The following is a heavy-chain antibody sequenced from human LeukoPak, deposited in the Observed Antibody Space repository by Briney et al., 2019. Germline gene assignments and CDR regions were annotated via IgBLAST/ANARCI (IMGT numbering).Heavy chain of an antibody. D-gene: IGHD6-25*01. V-gene: IGHV3-30*03. CDR2: VSFDGSHQ. CDR3: ARMVASGVWLLDY. Sequence: QVQLVESGGGVVRPGRSLRLSCAGSGFTLNNYGVHCVRQAPGKGLEGVAVVSFDGSHQYYADSVKARFSISRDNSKNTLFLQVNGLRGEDTAVYYCARMVASGVWLLDYWGHGTLVTVSS. CDR1: GFTLNNYG. J-gene: IGHJ4*01.